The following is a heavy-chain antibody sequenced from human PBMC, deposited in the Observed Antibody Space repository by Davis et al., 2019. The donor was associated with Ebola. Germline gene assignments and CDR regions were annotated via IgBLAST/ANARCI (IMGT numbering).Heavy chain of an antibody. CDR2: IFYSGST. CDR3: AARYYYGSGLAY. Sequence: MPGGSLRLSCTVSGGSVSSGSYYWSWSRQPPGKGLEWIGYIFYSGSTNYNPSLKSRVTISVDTSKNQFSLKLSSVTAADTAVYYCAARYYYGSGLAYWGQGTLVTVSS. V-gene: IGHV4-61*01. D-gene: IGHD3-10*01. J-gene: IGHJ4*02. CDR1: GGSVSSGSYY.